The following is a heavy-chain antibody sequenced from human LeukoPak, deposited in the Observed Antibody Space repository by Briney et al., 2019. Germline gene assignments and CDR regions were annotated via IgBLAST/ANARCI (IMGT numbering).Heavy chain of an antibody. CDR1: GGSISSSSYY. CDR3: ARVIPYSLYDYVWGSYRYIFGDAFDI. CDR2: IYYSGST. Sequence: SETLSLTCTVSGGSISSSSYYWGWIRQPPGKGLEWIGSIYYSGSTYYNPSLKSRVTISVDTSKNQFSLKLSSVTAADTAVYYCARVIPYSLYDYVWGSYRYIFGDAFDIWGQGTMVTVSS. D-gene: IGHD3-16*02. V-gene: IGHV4-39*07. J-gene: IGHJ3*02.